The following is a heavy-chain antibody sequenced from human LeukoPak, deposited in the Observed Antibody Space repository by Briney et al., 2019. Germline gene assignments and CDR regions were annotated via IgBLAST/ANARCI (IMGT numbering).Heavy chain of an antibody. Sequence: GGSLRLSCAASGFGFSTYYMSWVRQAPGKGLEWVANIRQDGSQTFYVDSVKGRFTISRDNAKNSLYLQLSSLRVEDTAVYCCATYRTVARTNWFDSWGQGTLVTVSS. CDR3: ATYRTVARTNWFDS. CDR1: GFGFSTYY. V-gene: IGHV3-7*01. D-gene: IGHD2-21*01. CDR2: IRQDGSQT. J-gene: IGHJ5*01.